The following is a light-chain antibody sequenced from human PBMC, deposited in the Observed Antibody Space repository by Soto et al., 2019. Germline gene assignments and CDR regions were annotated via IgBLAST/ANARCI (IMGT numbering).Light chain of an antibody. CDR2: GVS. V-gene: IGKV3-20*01. CDR3: QHYGDSSWT. CDR1: QSVSSNL. Sequence: EIVLTQSPVALSLSPGERATLSCRASQSVSSNLLTWYQQKPGQAPRLLIYGVSSRATGIPDRFSGSGSGTDFTLTISRLEPEDFAVYFCQHYGDSSWTFGQGTRVEIK. J-gene: IGKJ1*01.